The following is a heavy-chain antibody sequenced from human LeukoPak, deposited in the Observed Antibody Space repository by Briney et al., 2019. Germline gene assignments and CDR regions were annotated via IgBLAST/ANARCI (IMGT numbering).Heavy chain of an antibody. CDR3: ARERGWNYAGDAFDI. D-gene: IGHD1-7*01. V-gene: IGHV4-61*02. Sequence: TLSLTCTVSGGSISSGSYYWSWIRQPAGKGLEWIGRIYTSGSTNYNPSLKSRVTISVDTSKNQFSLKLSSVTAADTAVYYCARERGWNYAGDAFDIWGQGTMVTVSS. CDR2: IYTSGST. CDR1: GGSISSGSYY. J-gene: IGHJ3*02.